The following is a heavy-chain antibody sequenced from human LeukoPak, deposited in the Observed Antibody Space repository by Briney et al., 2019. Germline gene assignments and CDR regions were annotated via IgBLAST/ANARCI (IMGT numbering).Heavy chain of an antibody. D-gene: IGHD2-15*01. Sequence: SETLSLTCTVSGGSISSYYWSWIRQPPGKGLEWIGYIYYSGSTNYNPSLKSRVTISVDTSKNQFSLKLSSVTAADTAVYYCAREAGIVSPRGDNWFDPWGQGTLVTVSS. V-gene: IGHV4-59*01. CDR3: AREAGIVSPRGDNWFDP. CDR2: IYYSGST. J-gene: IGHJ5*02. CDR1: GGSISSYY.